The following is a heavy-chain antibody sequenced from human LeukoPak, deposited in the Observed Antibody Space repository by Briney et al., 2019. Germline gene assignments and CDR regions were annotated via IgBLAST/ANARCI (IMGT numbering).Heavy chain of an antibody. Sequence: ASVKVSCKASGYTFTGYYLHWVRQAPRQGLEWMGWINPNSGGTNYAQKFQGRVTMTRDTSISTAYMELSRLRSGDTAVYYCARGTTVVTPTNAFDIWGQGTMVTVSS. V-gene: IGHV1-2*02. J-gene: IGHJ3*02. D-gene: IGHD4-23*01. CDR3: ARGTTVVTPTNAFDI. CDR1: GYTFTGYY. CDR2: INPNSGGT.